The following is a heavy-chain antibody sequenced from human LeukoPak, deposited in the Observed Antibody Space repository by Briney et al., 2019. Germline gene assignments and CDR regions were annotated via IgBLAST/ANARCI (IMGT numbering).Heavy chain of an antibody. D-gene: IGHD3-3*01. CDR3: ARHKIVITMLGVHRWFDP. J-gene: IGHJ5*02. Sequence: SETLSLTCTVSGDSISSSGYYWGWIRQPPGKGLEWIGDINRSGRAVYNTSLKSRVIISVDTSKNQFSLKVNSVTAADTAVYYCARHKIVITMLGVHRWFDPWGQGTLVAVSS. V-gene: IGHV4-39*01. CDR1: GDSISSSGYY. CDR2: INRSGRA.